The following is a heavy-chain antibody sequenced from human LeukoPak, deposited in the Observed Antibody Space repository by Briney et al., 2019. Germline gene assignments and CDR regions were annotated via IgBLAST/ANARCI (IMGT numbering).Heavy chain of an antibody. CDR1: GFIFYNYG. J-gene: IGHJ4*02. D-gene: IGHD3-16*02. Sequence: GGSLRLSCAASGFIFYNYGMNWVRQAPGKGLEWVAFIRYDGSNKYYIDSVKGRFTISRDNSKNTLSLLMNNLRAEDTAVYYCAKDRGFYRVYPYYFDYWGQGTPVTVSS. V-gene: IGHV3-30*02. CDR3: AKDRGFYRVYPYYFDY. CDR2: IRYDGSNK.